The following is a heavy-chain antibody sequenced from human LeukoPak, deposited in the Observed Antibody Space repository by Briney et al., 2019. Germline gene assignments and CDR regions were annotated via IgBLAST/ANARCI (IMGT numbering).Heavy chain of an antibody. J-gene: IGHJ4*02. D-gene: IGHD1-26*01. CDR2: IKQDGSVK. Sequence: PGGSLRLSCAASGFTFSSLWMDWVRQAPGKGLEWVAKIKQDGSVKNYVDSVKGRFTISRDNAKNSLYLQMNSLRADDTSVYYCARDEVGAPPEAYWGQGTLVTVSS. CDR1: GFTFSSLW. CDR3: ARDEVGAPPEAY. V-gene: IGHV3-7*01.